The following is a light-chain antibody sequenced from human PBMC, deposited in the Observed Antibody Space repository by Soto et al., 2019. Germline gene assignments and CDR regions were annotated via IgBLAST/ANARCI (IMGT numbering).Light chain of an antibody. J-gene: IGKJ1*01. CDR3: QQYNNWPPWT. Sequence: EVLMTQSPATLSVSPGERATLSCRASQSISSNLAWYQHKPGQAPRLLISGASTRATGIPARFSGSGSGTEFTLTISSLQSEDFAVYYCQQYNNWPPWTFGQGTKVDIK. CDR2: GAS. V-gene: IGKV3-15*01. CDR1: QSISSN.